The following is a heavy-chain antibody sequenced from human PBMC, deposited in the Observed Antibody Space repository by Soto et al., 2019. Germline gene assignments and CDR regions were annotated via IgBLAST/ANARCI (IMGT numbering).Heavy chain of an antibody. CDR2: ISSYNGNT. CDR1: GYTFTSHG. J-gene: IGHJ5*02. Sequence: ASVKVSCKASGYTFTSHGISWVRQAPGQGLEWMGWISSYNGNTNYAQKVQGRVTLTTDTSTSTTSMELRSLRSDDTAVYYCARGPRYCSTTTCFSGVTWFDPWGQGTLVIVSS. V-gene: IGHV1-18*04. D-gene: IGHD2-2*01. CDR3: ARGPRYCSTTTCFSGVTWFDP.